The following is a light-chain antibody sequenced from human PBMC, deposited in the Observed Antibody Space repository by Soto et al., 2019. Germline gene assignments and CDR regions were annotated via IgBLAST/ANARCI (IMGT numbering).Light chain of an antibody. J-gene: IGLJ1*01. CDR3: AAWDDSLGGYV. CDR2: SND. V-gene: IGLV1-47*02. Sequence: QSVLTQSPSASGTPGQKMTIACSGSISNIGSNAVYWYQQVPGSAPRLLMHSNDQRPSGVPDRFSGSRSGTSASLAVSGLRSEDEADYYCAAWDDSLGGYVLGTGTKLTVL. CDR1: ISNIGSNA.